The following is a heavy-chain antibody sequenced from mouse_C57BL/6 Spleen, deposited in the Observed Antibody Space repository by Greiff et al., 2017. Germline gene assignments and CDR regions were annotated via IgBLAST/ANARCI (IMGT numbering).Heavy chain of an antibody. V-gene: IGHV1-7*01. CDR2: INPSSGYT. Sequence: VKLMESGAELAKPGASVKLSCKASGYTFTSYWMHWVKQRPGQGLEWIGYINPSSGYTKYNQKFKDKATFTADKSSSTAYMQLSSLTYEDSAVYYSASSITTVVAPDVWGTGTTVTVS. J-gene: IGHJ1*02. CDR1: GYTFTSYW. D-gene: IGHD1-1*01. CDR3: ASSITTVVAPDV.